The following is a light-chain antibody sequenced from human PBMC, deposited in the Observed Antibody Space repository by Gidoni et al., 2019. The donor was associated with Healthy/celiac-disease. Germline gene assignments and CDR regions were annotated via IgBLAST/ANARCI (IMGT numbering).Light chain of an antibody. CDR3: QQRSNWPPWT. Sequence: EIVLTQSPATLSLSPGERATHSCRASQSVSSYLAWYHQKPGPAPRLLIYDASTMATSIPARFSGSGSGTDFTLTISSLEPEDFAVYYCQQRSNWPPWTFGQXTKVEIK. CDR1: QSVSSY. CDR2: DAS. V-gene: IGKV3-11*01. J-gene: IGKJ1*01.